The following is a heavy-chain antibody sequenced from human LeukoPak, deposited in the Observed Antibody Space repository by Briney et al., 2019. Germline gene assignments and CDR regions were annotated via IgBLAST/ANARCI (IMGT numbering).Heavy chain of an antibody. CDR2: IYADGNT. CDR1: GFIVNTNY. V-gene: IGHV3-53*01. J-gene: IGHJ4*02. D-gene: IGHD4-17*01. CDR3: ARDSYGDANFDS. Sequence: GGSLRLSCAAAGFIVNTNYMTWVRQAPGGGLEWVSFIYADGNTYYADSVKGRFTISRDISKNAVYLQMNSLRAEDTAVYYCARDSYGDANFDSWGQGTLVTVSS.